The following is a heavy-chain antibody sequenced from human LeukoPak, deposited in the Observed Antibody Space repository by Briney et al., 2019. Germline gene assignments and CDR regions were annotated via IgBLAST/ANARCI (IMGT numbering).Heavy chain of an antibody. D-gene: IGHD4-23*01. CDR3: TRDGPPYGGKYYFDY. CDR2: ISGSGGST. Sequence: GGSLRLSCAASGFTFSSYAMSWVRQAPGKGPEWVSAISGSGGSTYYADSVKGRFTISRDNSKNTLYLQMNSLRAEDTAVYYCTRDGPPYGGKYYFDYWGQGTLVTVSS. V-gene: IGHV3-23*01. CDR1: GFTFSSYA. J-gene: IGHJ4*02.